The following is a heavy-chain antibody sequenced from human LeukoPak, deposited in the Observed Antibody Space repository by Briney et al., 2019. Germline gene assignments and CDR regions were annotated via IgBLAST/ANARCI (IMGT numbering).Heavy chain of an antibody. CDR2: IIPIFGTA. CDR1: GGTFSSYA. CDR3: ARVDGSGSYISY. D-gene: IGHD3-10*01. V-gene: IGHV1-69*05. J-gene: IGHJ4*02. Sequence: ASVKVSCKASGGTFSSYAFSWVRQAPGQGLEWMGGIIPIFGTANYAQKFQGRVTITTDESTSTAYMELSSLRSEDTAVYYCARVDGSGSYISYWGQGTLVTVSS.